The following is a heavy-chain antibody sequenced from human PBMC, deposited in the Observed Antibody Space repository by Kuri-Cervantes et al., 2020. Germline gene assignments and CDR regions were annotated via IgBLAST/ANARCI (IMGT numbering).Heavy chain of an antibody. CDR3: ARVSSDIAAAGYFDY. J-gene: IGHJ4*02. CDR2: ISYDGSNK. D-gene: IGHD6-13*01. Sequence: GESLKISCAASEFTVSTNYMSWVRQAPGKGLEWVAVISYDGSNKYYADSVKGRFTISRDNSKNTLYLQMNSLRAEDTAVYYCARVSSDIAAAGYFDYWGQGTLVTDSS. V-gene: IGHV3-30-3*01. CDR1: EFTVSTNY.